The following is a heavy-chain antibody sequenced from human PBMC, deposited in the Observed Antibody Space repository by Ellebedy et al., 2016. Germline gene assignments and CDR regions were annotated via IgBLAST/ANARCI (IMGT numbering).Heavy chain of an antibody. CDR3: ARLPGLTPYENVDY. V-gene: IGHV3-7*01. Sequence: GESLKISXAASGFTFSSYWMSWVRQAPGKGLEWVANIKQDGSEKYYVDSVKGRFTISRDNAKNSLYLQMNSLRAEDTAVYYCARLPGLTPYENVDYWGQGTLVTVSS. J-gene: IGHJ4*02. CDR1: GFTFSSYW. D-gene: IGHD3-22*01. CDR2: IKQDGSEK.